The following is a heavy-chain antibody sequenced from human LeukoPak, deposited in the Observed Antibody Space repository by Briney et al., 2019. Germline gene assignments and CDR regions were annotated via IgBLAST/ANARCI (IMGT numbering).Heavy chain of an antibody. CDR3: ARRLTYFDSSGYLDY. J-gene: IGHJ4*02. CDR2: ISSVNNYI. Sequence: GGSLRLSCAASGFTFSTYSMNWVRQAPGKGLEWVSSISSVNNYISYADSVKGRFTISRDNAKSSLYLQMNSLRAEDTAVYFCARRLTYFDSSGYLDYWGRGTLVTVSS. CDR1: GFTFSTYS. D-gene: IGHD3-22*01. V-gene: IGHV3-21*01.